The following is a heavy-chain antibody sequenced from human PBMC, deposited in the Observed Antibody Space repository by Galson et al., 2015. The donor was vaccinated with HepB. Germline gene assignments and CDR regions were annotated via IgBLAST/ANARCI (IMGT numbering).Heavy chain of an antibody. J-gene: IGHJ4*02. D-gene: IGHD6-19*01. Sequence: VRQAPGKGLEWVSGISWNSGSIGYADSVKGRFTISRDNAKNSLYLQMNSLRAEDTALYYCAKERKGSGWYKAGLDYWGQGTLVTVSS. V-gene: IGHV3-9*01. CDR3: AKERKGSGWYKAGLDY. CDR2: ISWNSGSI.